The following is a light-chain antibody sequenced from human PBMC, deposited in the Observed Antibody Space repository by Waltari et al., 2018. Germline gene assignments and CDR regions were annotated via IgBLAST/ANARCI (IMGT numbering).Light chain of an antibody. J-gene: IGKJ2*01. CDR1: QIINSW. CDR2: KAS. Sequence: DIQMTQSPSTLSASIGDRVTFTCRASQIINSWLAWYQQKPGKAPKLLIYKASNLDSGVPSRFSGSGSGTESTVTISSLQPDDLATYYCQQYDSFPYTFGQGTKLEIK. CDR3: QQYDSFPYT. V-gene: IGKV1-5*03.